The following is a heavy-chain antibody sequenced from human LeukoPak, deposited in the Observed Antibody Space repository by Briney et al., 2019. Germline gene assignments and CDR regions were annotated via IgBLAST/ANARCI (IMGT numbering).Heavy chain of an antibody. V-gene: IGHV4-30-2*01. Sequence: PSETLSLTCTVSGGSISSGGYYWSWIRQPPGKGLEWIGYIYHSGSTYYNPSLKSRVTISVDRSKNQFSLKLSSVTAADTAVYYCARVMRVFGVVIQNPYYYYMDVWGKGTTVTVSS. J-gene: IGHJ6*03. D-gene: IGHD3-3*01. CDR1: GGSISSGGYY. CDR3: ARVMRVFGVVIQNPYYYYMDV. CDR2: IYHSGST.